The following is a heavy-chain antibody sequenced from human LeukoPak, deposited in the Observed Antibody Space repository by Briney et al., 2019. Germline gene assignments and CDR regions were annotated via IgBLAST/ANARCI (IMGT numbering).Heavy chain of an antibody. J-gene: IGHJ4*02. V-gene: IGHV1-18*01. CDR1: GGTFSSYA. CDR2: ISAYNGNT. D-gene: IGHD2-2*01. CDR3: ARDGGVVPAADFDY. Sequence: GASVKVSCKASGGTFSSYAISWVRQAPGQGLEWMGWISAYNGNTNYAQKLQGRVTMTTDTSTSTAYMELRSLRSDDTAVYYCARDGGVVPAADFDYWGQGTLVTVSS.